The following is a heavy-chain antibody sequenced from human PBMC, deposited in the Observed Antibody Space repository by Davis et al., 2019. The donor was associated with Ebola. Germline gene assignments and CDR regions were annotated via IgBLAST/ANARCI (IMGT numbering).Heavy chain of an antibody. CDR1: GVSFSDHY. D-gene: IGHD5-24*01. Sequence: MPGGSLRLSCAVSGVSFSDHYWSWIRQPPGKGLEWIGEINHSGDTDYNPSLKTRVTISVDPSRNQISLKLSSVTAADTAVYYCARSRAIPYYYYGMDVWGQGTTVIVSS. V-gene: IGHV4-34*01. J-gene: IGHJ6*02. CDR2: INHSGDT. CDR3: ARSRAIPYYYYGMDV.